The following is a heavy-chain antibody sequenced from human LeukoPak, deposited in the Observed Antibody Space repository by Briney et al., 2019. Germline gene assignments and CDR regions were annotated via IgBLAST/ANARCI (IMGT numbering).Heavy chain of an antibody. CDR2: IYTSGST. V-gene: IGHV4-4*07. CDR3: ASRVAAAGFDY. CDR1: GGSISSYY. D-gene: IGHD6-13*01. Sequence: SETLSLTCTVSGGSISSYYWSWIRQPAGKGLEWIGRIYTSGSTDYNPSLKSRVTMSVDTSKNQFSLKLSSVTAADAAVYYCASRVAAAGFDYWGQGTLVTVSS. J-gene: IGHJ4*02.